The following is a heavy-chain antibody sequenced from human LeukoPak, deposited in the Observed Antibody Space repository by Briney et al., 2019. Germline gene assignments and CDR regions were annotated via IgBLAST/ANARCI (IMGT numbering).Heavy chain of an antibody. V-gene: IGHV3-7*04. CDR1: GFPFSSYW. CDR2: IKQVGSKK. D-gene: IGHD5-24*01. Sequence: GGSLRLSCVASGFPFSSYWMTWVRQAPGKGRGWVANIKQVGSKKSYVDSVKGRFTISRDNAKNSLYLQMNSLRAEDTAIYYCTRVGYIDEGIDYWGQGTLVTVSS. J-gene: IGHJ4*02. CDR3: TRVGYIDEGIDY.